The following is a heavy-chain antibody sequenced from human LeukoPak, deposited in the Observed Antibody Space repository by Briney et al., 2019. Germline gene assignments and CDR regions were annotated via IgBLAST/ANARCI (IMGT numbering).Heavy chain of an antibody. D-gene: IGHD6-19*01. V-gene: IGHV3-74*01. J-gene: IGHJ4*02. CDR3: ASSSSGWNIDY. CDR2: IKSDGDT. CDR1: GFTFSSYW. Sequence: GGSLRLSCTASGFTFSSYWMHWVRQTLGQGLMWVARIKSDGDTIYADSVQSRFTISRDNSKNTLYLQMNSLRAEDTAVYYCASSSSGWNIDYWGQGTLVTVSS.